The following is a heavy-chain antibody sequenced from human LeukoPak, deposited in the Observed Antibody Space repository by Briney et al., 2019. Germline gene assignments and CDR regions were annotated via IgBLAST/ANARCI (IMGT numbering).Heavy chain of an antibody. D-gene: IGHD1-1*01. V-gene: IGHV4-59*01. CDR2: VYYSGVT. CDR3: ASQLGGTTFH. Sequence: SETLSLTCTVSGVSINTYYWRWIRQPPGEGLEWIGYVYYSGVTNYNPSLKSRVSISLDTSKNQFSLKLNSVTAADTAVYYCASQLGGTTFHWGQGTLVTVSS. J-gene: IGHJ4*02. CDR1: GVSINTYY.